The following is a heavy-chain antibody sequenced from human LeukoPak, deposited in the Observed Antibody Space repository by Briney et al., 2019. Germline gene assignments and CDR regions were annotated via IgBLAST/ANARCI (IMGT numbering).Heavy chain of an antibody. CDR3: ARELPYSSSSGYYYMDV. CDR1: GGTFSSYT. Sequence: SVKVSCKASGGTFSSYTISWVRQAPGQGLEWMGRIIPILGIANYAQKFQGRVTITADKSTSTAYMELSSLRSEDTAVYYCARELPYSSSSGYYYMDVWGKGTTVTVSS. D-gene: IGHD6-6*01. V-gene: IGHV1-69*04. J-gene: IGHJ6*03. CDR2: IIPILGIA.